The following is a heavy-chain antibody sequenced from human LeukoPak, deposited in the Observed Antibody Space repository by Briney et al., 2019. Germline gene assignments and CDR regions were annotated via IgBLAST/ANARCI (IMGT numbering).Heavy chain of an antibody. J-gene: IGHJ4*02. CDR2: ISGSGGST. Sequence: GGSLRLSCAASGFTFSSYAMSWVRQAPGKGLEWVSAISGSGGSTYYVDSVKGRFTISRDNSKNTLYLQMNSLRAEDTAVYYCAKRYYDSSGYYYPYYFDYWGQGTMVTVSS. D-gene: IGHD3-22*01. CDR3: AKRYYDSSGYYYPYYFDY. V-gene: IGHV3-23*01. CDR1: GFTFSSYA.